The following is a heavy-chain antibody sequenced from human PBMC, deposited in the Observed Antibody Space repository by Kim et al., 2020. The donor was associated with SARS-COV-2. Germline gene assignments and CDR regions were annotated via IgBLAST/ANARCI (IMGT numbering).Heavy chain of an antibody. J-gene: IGHJ4*02. CDR3: ASNWNDGD. V-gene: IGHV4-39*01. CDR2: SGST. Sequence: SGSTDSNPSLKSRFTISVDTSKNQFSLKLSSVTAADTAVYYCASNWNDGDWGQGTLVTVSS. D-gene: IGHD1-1*01.